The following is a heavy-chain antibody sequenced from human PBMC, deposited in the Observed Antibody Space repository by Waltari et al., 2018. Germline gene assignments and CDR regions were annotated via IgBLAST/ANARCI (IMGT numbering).Heavy chain of an antibody. D-gene: IGHD7-27*01. V-gene: IGHV3-21*01. J-gene: IGHJ4*02. CDR3: ATGGWGFYFDY. Sequence: EVQLVESGGGLVKPGGSLSLSCVASQFSISTYNMNWVRQAPGKGLELVASISSDSNYIHYADSVKGRFTISRDNAKNSLYLQMNSLRAEDTAVYYCATGGWGFYFDYWGQGTLVTVSS. CDR2: ISSDSNYI. CDR1: QFSISTYN.